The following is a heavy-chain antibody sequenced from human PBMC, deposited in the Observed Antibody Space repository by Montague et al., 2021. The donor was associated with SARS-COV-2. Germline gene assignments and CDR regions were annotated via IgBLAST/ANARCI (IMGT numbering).Heavy chain of an antibody. D-gene: IGHD5-24*01. CDR2: IYYSGST. CDR3: ARGEEEMATIVDEYFDY. CDR1: GRSISSSSYY. J-gene: IGHJ4*02. V-gene: IGHV4-39*07. Sequence: SETRSLTCTVSGRSISSSSYYWGWIRQPPGKGLEWIGSIYYSGSTYYNPSLKSRVTISVDTSKNQFSLKLSSVTAADTAVYYCARGEEEMATIVDEYFDYWGQGTLVTVSS.